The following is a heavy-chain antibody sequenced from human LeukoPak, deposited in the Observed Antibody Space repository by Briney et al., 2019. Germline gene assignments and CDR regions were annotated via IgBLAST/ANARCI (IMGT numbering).Heavy chain of an antibody. D-gene: IGHD1-1*01. V-gene: IGHV4-59*01. Sequence: SETLSLTCTVSGGSISSYYWSWIRQPPGKGLEWIGYIYYSGSTNYNPSLKSRVTISVDTSKNQFSLTLSSVTAADTAVYYCARGGSMVHPFDYWGQGTLVTVSS. CDR3: ARGGSMVHPFDY. J-gene: IGHJ4*02. CDR2: IYYSGST. CDR1: GGSISSYY.